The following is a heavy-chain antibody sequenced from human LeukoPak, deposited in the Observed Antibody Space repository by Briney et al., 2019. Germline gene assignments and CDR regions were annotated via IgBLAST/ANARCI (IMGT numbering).Heavy chain of an antibody. CDR1: GFTFSSYG. J-gene: IGHJ4*02. Sequence: GGSLRLSCAASGFTFSSYGIHWVRQAPGKGLEWVAVISYGGSNKYYADSVKGRFTISRDNSKNTLYLQMNSLRAEDTAVYYCARQYYYDSSGYYYDSWPFDYWGQGTLVTVSS. CDR2: ISYGGSNK. V-gene: IGHV3-30*03. D-gene: IGHD3-22*01. CDR3: ARQYYYDSSGYYYDSWPFDY.